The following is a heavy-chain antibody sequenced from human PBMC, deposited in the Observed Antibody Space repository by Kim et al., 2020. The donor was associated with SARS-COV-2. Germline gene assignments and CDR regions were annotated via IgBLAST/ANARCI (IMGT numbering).Heavy chain of an antibody. CDR1: GGFISSSSYY. D-gene: IGHD3-22*01. Sequence: SETLSLTCTVSGGFISSSSYYWGWIRQPPGKGLEWIGSIYYSGSTYYNPSLKSRVTISVDTSKNQFSLKLSSVTAADTAVYYCARARDDSSGYQPSYYFDYWGQGTLVTVSS. V-gene: IGHV4-39*07. CDR2: IYYSGST. J-gene: IGHJ4*02. CDR3: ARARDDSSGYQPSYYFDY.